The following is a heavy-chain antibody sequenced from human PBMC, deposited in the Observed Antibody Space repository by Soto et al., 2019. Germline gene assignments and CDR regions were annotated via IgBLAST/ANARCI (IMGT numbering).Heavy chain of an antibody. Sequence: GGSLRLSCAASGFTFSSYAMHWVRQAPGKGLEWVAVIWHDGSNKYYADSVKGRFTISRDNSKNTLYLQMNSLRPDDTAVYYCARGGRWLQGNDYWGQGSLVTVSS. CDR3: ARGGRWLQGNDY. CDR1: GFTFSSYA. CDR2: IWHDGSNK. D-gene: IGHD3-16*01. V-gene: IGHV3-30*04. J-gene: IGHJ4*02.